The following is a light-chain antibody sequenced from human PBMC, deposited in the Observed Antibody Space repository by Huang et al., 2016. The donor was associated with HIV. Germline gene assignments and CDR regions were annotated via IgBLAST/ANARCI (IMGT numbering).Light chain of an antibody. Sequence: DIQMTQSPSTLSASVGDRVTIQCRASQSISSWLAWYQQKPGEAPKLLMSDASTLENGVPSAFSGSGSGTEFTLTISRLHPENVATYYCQQYNSIPWTFGQGTKVEIK. CDR2: DAS. J-gene: IGKJ1*01. CDR3: QQYNSIPWT. CDR1: QSISSW. V-gene: IGKV1-5*01.